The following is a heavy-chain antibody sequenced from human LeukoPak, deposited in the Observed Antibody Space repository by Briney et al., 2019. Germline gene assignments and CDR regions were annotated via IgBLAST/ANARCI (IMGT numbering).Heavy chain of an antibody. CDR1: GFTFSSYG. J-gene: IGHJ4*02. Sequence: GRSLRLSCAASGFTFSSYGMHWVRQAPGKGLEWVAVVWYDGSNKYYADSVKGRFTISRDNSKNTLYLQMNSLRAEDTAVYYCAKEGRGDYFDYWGQGTLVTVSS. V-gene: IGHV3-33*06. D-gene: IGHD3-10*01. CDR3: AKEGRGDYFDY. CDR2: VWYDGSNK.